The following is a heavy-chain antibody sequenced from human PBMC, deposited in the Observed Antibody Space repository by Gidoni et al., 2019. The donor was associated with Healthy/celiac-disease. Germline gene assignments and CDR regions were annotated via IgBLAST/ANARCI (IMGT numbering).Heavy chain of an antibody. J-gene: IGHJ4*02. Sequence: QVQLQESGPGLVKPSQTLSLTCTVSGGSIRSGGYYWSWIRQHPGKGLEWIGYIYYSGSTYYNPSLKSRVTISVDTSKNQFSLKLSSVTAADTAVYYCARGRVAYNWNDAETFDYWGQGTLVTVSS. CDR2: IYYSGST. CDR1: GGSIRSGGYY. D-gene: IGHD1-20*01. V-gene: IGHV4-31*03. CDR3: ARGRVAYNWNDAETFDY.